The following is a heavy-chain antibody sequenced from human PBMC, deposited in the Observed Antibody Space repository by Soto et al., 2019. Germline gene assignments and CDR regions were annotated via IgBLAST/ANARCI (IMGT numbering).Heavy chain of an antibody. CDR2: IKSKYGGGTT. CDR3: TTFDFGELGY. CDR1: GFTFSNAC. D-gene: IGHD3-10*01. Sequence: EVQLVESGGGLVKPAGSLRLSCAASGFTFSNACMSWVRQAPGKGLEWVGRIKSKYGGGTTDYAAPVKGRFTMSRDDSKNTVYLQMNSLQSEDTAVYYCTTFDFGELGYWGQETLVTVST. J-gene: IGHJ4*02. V-gene: IGHV3-15*01.